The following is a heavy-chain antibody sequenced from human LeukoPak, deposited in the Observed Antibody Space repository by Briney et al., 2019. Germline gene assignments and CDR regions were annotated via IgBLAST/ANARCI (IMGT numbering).Heavy chain of an antibody. J-gene: IGHJ5*02. V-gene: IGHV4-39*01. Sequence: SETLSLTCTVSGGSISSSSYYWGWIRQPPGKGLEWIGSIYYSGSTYYNPSLKSRVTISVDTSKNQFSLKLSSVTAVDTAVYYCANQRYYDSPGWFDPWGQGTLVTVSS. D-gene: IGHD3-3*01. CDR3: ANQRYYDSPGWFDP. CDR1: GGSISSSSYY. CDR2: IYYSGST.